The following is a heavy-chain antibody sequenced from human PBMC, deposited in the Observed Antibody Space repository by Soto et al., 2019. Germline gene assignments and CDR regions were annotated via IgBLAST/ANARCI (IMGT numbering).Heavy chain of an antibody. Sequence: PGGSLRLSCAASGFTFSSYAMHWVRQAPGKGLEYVSAISSNGGSTYYADSVKGRFTISRDNSKNTLYLQMSSLRAEDTAVYYCXKDAMTTVMYYYYGMDVWGQGTTVTVSS. CDR1: GFTFSSYA. J-gene: IGHJ6*02. CDR2: ISSNGGST. V-gene: IGHV3-64D*06. CDR3: XKDAMTTVMYYYYGMDV. D-gene: IGHD4-17*01.